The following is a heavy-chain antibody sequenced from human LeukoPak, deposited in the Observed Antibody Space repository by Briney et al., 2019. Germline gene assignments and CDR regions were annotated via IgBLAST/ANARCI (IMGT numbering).Heavy chain of an antibody. V-gene: IGHV3-23*01. D-gene: IGHD2-15*01. Sequence: GGSLRLSCAASGFTFSTYWMSWVRQAPGKGLEWVSAIRGSGGSTYYADSVKGRFTITRDNSKNTLYLQMNNLRAEDTAVYYCARYLPNDYWGQGTLVTVSS. CDR3: ARYLPNDY. CDR1: GFTFSTYW. J-gene: IGHJ4*02. CDR2: IRGSGGST.